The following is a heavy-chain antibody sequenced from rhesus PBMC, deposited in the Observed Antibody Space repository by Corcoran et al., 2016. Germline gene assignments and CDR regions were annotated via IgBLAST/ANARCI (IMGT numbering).Heavy chain of an antibody. CDR1: GYSISSGSV. V-gene: IGHV4-127*01. Sequence: QVQLQESGPGLVKPSETLSFICGVSGYSISSGSVWSWIRQPPGKGLEWIGYIGGSSGRTHSNPSLKSRVTILKDTSKHQFSLKLSSVAAADTAVYYCARERTGIDPYGLDSWGQGVVVTVSS. J-gene: IGHJ6*01. D-gene: IGHD7-45*01. CDR2: IGGSSGRT. CDR3: ARERTGIDPYGLDS.